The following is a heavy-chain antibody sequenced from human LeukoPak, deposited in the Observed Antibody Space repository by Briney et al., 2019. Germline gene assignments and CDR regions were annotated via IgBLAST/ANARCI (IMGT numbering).Heavy chain of an antibody. J-gene: IGHJ4*02. Sequence: SETLSLTCTVSGGSISSSYYYWGWIRQPPGKGLEWIGSIYYSGSTYYNPSLKSRVTISVDTSKNQFSLKLRSVTAADTAVYYCARVDMAAAGIDYWGQGTLVTVSS. D-gene: IGHD6-13*01. CDR2: IYYSGST. CDR1: GGSISSSYYY. V-gene: IGHV4-39*01. CDR3: ARVDMAAAGIDY.